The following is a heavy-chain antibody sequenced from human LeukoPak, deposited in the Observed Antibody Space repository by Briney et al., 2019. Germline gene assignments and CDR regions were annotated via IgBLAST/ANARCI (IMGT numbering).Heavy chain of an antibody. J-gene: IGHJ4*02. CDR1: KFTFNNYA. D-gene: IGHD2/OR15-2a*01. Sequence: AGGSLRLSCLASKFTFNNYAMNWVRQAPGKGLEWVSSITSSGRYIYYADSVKGRFTISRDNSENSLYLQMDSLIAEDTAVYYCTRKGSQWDFLVDYWGQGTRVAVSP. V-gene: IGHV3-21*01. CDR2: ITSSGRYI. CDR3: TRKGSQWDFLVDY.